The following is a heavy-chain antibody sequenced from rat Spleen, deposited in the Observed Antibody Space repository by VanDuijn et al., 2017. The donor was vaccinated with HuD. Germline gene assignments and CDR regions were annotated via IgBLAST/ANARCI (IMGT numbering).Heavy chain of an antibody. J-gene: IGHJ3*01. CDR1: GFTFSDYY. Sequence: EVQLVESDGGLVQPGRSLKLSCAASGFTFSDYYMAWVRQAPGKGLEWVASLDLDGTTTYYPDTVKGRFVISKDIAKNVGYLHMNNLRSEDTAVYYCTSGGVTTRLNWFAYWGQGTLVTVSS. V-gene: IGHV5-35*01. CDR3: TSGGVTTRLNWFAY. CDR2: LDLDGTTT. D-gene: IGHD1-10*01.